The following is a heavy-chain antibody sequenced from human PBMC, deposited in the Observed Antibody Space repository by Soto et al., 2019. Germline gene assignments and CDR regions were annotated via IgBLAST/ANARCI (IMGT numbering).Heavy chain of an antibody. Sequence: GGSLRLSCAASGFTFSSYAMSWVRQAPGKGLEWVSAISGSGGSTYYADSVKGRFTISRDNSKNTLYLQMNSLRAEDTAVYYCAKNDKADDFWSGYPEAYFDYWGQGNLVTVSS. CDR2: ISGSGGST. CDR3: AKNDKADDFWSGYPEAYFDY. D-gene: IGHD3-3*01. V-gene: IGHV3-23*01. CDR1: GFTFSSYA. J-gene: IGHJ4*02.